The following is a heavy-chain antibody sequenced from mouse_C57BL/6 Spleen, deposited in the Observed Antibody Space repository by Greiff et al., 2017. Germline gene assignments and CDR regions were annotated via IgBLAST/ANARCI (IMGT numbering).Heavy chain of an antibody. CDR1: GFSLPSYG. V-gene: IGHV2-5*01. J-gene: IGHJ4*01. CDR3: AKGTTLIKGPVYYAMDN. CDR2: IWRGGST. Sequence: QVQLQQSGPGLVQPSQSLSITCPVSGFSLPSYGVHWVRQSPGTGLEWLGVIWRGGSTDYNAAFMSRLSITKDNSKSQVFFKMNSLQADDTAIYYCAKGTTLIKGPVYYAMDNWGHGTSVTGST. D-gene: IGHD2-4*01.